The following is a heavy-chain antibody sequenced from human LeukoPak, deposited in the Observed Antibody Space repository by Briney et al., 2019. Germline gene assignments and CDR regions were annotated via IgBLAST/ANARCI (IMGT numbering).Heavy chain of an antibody. CDR1: GYSFTSYW. CDR2: IYPGDSDT. V-gene: IGHV5-51*01. D-gene: IGHD5-12*01. Sequence: GESLKISCKGSGYSFTSYWIGWVRQMPGKGLEWMGIIYPGDSDTRYSPSFQGQVTISADKSISTAYLQWSSLKASDTAMYYCARQEDIVATIGGNWFDPWGQGTLVTVS. CDR3: ARQEDIVATIGGNWFDP. J-gene: IGHJ5*02.